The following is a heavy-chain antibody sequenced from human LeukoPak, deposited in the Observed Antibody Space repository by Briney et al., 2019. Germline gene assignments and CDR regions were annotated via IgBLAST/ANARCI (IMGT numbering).Heavy chain of an antibody. J-gene: IGHJ4*02. D-gene: IGHD1-26*01. V-gene: IGHV4-34*01. Sequence: SETLSLTCAVYGGSFSGYYWSWIRQPPGKGLEWIGEINHSGSTNYNPSLKSRVTISVDTSKNQFSLKLSSVTAADTAVYYCARVFSGSYFDYWGQGTLVTVSS. CDR2: INHSGST. CDR3: ARVFSGSYFDY. CDR1: GGSFSGYY.